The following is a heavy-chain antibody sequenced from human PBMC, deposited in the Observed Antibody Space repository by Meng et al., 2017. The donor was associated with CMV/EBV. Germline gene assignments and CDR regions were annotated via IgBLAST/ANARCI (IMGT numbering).Heavy chain of an antibody. CDR1: GGSSNRRSCY. D-gene: IGHD4-23*01. J-gene: IGHJ4*02. Sequence: QLPLQEADPGLRNPQESQSLSFAVSGGSSNRRSCYWGRIRQPPGKGLEWIGSLYYSGSTYYNPSLKSRVTISVDTSKNQFSLKLSSVTAADTAVYYCARDPSLRWIDYWGQGTLVTVSS. CDR2: LYYSGST. CDR3: ARDPSLRWIDY. V-gene: IGHV4-39*07.